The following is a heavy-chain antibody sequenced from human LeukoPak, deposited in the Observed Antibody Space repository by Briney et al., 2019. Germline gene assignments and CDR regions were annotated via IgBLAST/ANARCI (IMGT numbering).Heavy chain of an antibody. Sequence: GASVRVSCKASGYTFTGYYMHWVRQAPGQGLEWMGWMNPNSGNTGYAQKFQGRVTITRNTSISTAYMELSSLRSEDTAVYYCARAHTPTVNTGWFDPWGQGTLVTVSS. CDR2: MNPNSGNT. CDR1: GYTFTGYY. D-gene: IGHD4-11*01. J-gene: IGHJ5*02. V-gene: IGHV1-8*03. CDR3: ARAHTPTVNTGWFDP.